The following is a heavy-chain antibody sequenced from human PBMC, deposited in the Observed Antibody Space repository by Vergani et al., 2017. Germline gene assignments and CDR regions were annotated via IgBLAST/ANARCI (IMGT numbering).Heavy chain of an antibody. CDR3: ARWARHSSSWYEDY. J-gene: IGHJ4*02. D-gene: IGHD6-13*01. CDR1: GFSFNSYW. CDR2: IKSDGSIT. Sequence: DVHLAESGGGFFQPGGSLRLSCSASGFSFNSYWMHWVRQVPGKGLLWVSRIKSDGSITAYADSVKGRFTISRDNAQNTLYLQMNSLRVEDTGVYYCARWARHSSSWYEDYWGQGTLVTVSS. V-gene: IGHV3-74*03.